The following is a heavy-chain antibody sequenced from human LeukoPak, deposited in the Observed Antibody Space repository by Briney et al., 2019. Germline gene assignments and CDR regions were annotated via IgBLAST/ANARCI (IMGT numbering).Heavy chain of an antibody. V-gene: IGHV3-30-3*01. CDR1: RFTFSSYA. CDR2: ISYDGSNK. CDR3: VKAVGDKGEYYYYYGMDV. Sequence: GRSLRLSCAASRFTFSSYAMHWVRQAPGKGLEWVAVISYDGSNKYYADSVKGRFTISRDNSKNTLYLQMSSLRAEDTAVYYCVKAVGDKGEYYYYYGMDVWGQGTTVTVSS. D-gene: IGHD1-26*01. J-gene: IGHJ6*02.